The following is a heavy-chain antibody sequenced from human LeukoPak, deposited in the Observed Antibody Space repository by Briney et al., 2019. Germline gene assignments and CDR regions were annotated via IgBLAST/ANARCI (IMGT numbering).Heavy chain of an antibody. CDR3: VREVGRPKTFYFDS. CDR2: ISETI. Sequence: GGSLRLSCIASGFVFSRDNMNWVRQAPGKGLEWVAHISETIYYADSVQGRFTISRDNAKNSLYLQMSNLRVDDTAMYYCVREVGRPKTFYFDSWGRGTPVTISS. J-gene: IGHJ4*02. V-gene: IGHV3-48*04. CDR1: GFVFSRDN. D-gene: IGHD3-16*01.